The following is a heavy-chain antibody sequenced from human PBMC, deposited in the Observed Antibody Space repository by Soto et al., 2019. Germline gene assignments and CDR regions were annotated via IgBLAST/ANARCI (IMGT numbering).Heavy chain of an antibody. D-gene: IGHD3-22*01. Sequence: ASVKVSCKASGYTFTSYGISWVRQAPGQGLEWMGWISAYNGNTNYAQKLQGRVTMTTDTSTSTAYMELRSLRSDDTAVYYCAKGGGLYYYDSSGYYYLWGQGTLVTVSS. CDR1: GYTFTSYG. V-gene: IGHV1-18*01. CDR3: AKGGGLYYYDSSGYYYL. J-gene: IGHJ4*02. CDR2: ISAYNGNT.